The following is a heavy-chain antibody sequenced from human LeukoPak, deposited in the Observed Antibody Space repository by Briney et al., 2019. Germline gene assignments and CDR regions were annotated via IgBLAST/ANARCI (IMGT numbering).Heavy chain of an antibody. Sequence: GGSPRLSCVASGFTFGSYDMSWVRQAPGKGLEWVSSISGSGGSTYYADSVKGRFTISRDNSKTTLYLQMNSLRAEDTAVYYCAKEGDYGSNAGYYFDCWGQGTLVTVSS. CDR2: ISGSGGST. CDR1: GFTFGSYD. CDR3: AKEGDYGSNAGYYFDC. J-gene: IGHJ4*02. V-gene: IGHV3-23*01. D-gene: IGHD4-23*01.